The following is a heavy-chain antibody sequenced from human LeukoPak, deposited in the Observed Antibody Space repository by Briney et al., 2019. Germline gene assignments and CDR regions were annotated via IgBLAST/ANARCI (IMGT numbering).Heavy chain of an antibody. CDR2: MNPNSGNT. J-gene: IGHJ6*03. D-gene: IGHD3-16*02. Sequence: ASVKVSCKASGYTFTSYDINWVRQATGQGLEWMGWMNPNSGNTGYAQKFQGRVTMTRNTSISAAYMELSSLRSEDTAVYYCARNRYGKRGYYYMDVWGKGTTVTISS. V-gene: IGHV1-8*01. CDR3: ARNRYGKRGYYYMDV. CDR1: GYTFTSYD.